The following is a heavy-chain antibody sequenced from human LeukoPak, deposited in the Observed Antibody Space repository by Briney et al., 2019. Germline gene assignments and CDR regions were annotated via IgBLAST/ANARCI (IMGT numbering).Heavy chain of an antibody. CDR1: GYTFTSYY. D-gene: IGHD5-12*01. J-gene: IGHJ5*02. CDR3: ARDVDIAATIEGNWFDP. CDR2: INPSGGST. V-gene: IGHV1-46*01. Sequence: ASVKVSCKASGYTFTSYYMHWVRQAPGQGLEWMGIINPSGGSTSYAQKFQGRVTMTRDTSTSTVYMELSSLRSEDTAVYYCARDVDIAATIEGNWFDPWGQGTLVTVSS.